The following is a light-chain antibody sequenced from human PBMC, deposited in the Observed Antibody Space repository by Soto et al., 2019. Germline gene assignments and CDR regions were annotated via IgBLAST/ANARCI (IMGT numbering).Light chain of an antibody. CDR3: SSHGGANNFYV. V-gene: IGLV1-44*01. J-gene: IGLJ1*01. Sequence: QSVLTQPPSASGTPGQRATISCCGSNSNIGSDIVNCYQLLPGAAPEVLINTTNQRPSGVPERFSGSKSGTSASLAISGLQSEDEADYYCSSHGGANNFYVFGTGTKVTVL. CDR2: TTN. CDR1: NSNIGSDI.